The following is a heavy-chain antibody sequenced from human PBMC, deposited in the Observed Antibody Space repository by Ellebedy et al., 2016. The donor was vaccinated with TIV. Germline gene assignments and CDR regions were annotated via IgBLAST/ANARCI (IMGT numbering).Heavy chain of an antibody. D-gene: IGHD1-26*01. J-gene: IGHJ4*02. CDR2: ISGGGGGT. Sequence: GESLKISCEASGIIVSDYFMNWVRQAPGKGLEWVSAISGGGGGTYYADSVKGRFTISRDNAKNSLYLQMNSLRAEDTAVYHCTRRMGWDWGQGTLVTVSA. CDR3: TRRMGWD. CDR1: GIIVSDYF. V-gene: IGHV3-69-1*01.